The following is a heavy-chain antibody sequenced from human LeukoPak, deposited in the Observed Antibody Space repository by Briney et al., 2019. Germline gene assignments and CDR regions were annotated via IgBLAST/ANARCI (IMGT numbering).Heavy chain of an antibody. CDR3: ARDRRYFDWRTFDL. D-gene: IGHD3-9*01. J-gene: IGHJ4*02. CDR2: LYSTGSA. Sequence: PGGSLRLSCAASGFTFSSTWMSWVRQAPGKGLEWVSVLYSTGSAYYADSVKGRFTISRDNSKNTLFLQMSSLRAEDTAVYYCARDRRYFDWRTFDLWGQGTLVTVSS. CDR1: GFTFSSTW. V-gene: IGHV3-53*01.